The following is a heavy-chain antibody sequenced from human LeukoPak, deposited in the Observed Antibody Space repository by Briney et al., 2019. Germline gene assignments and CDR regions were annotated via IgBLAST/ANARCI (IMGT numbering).Heavy chain of an antibody. CDR1: GYTFTSYD. CDR2: MNPNSGNT. CDR3: ARRSFDLLLSGWFDP. V-gene: IGHV1-8*01. J-gene: IGHJ5*02. D-gene: IGHD3-9*01. Sequence: ASVKVSCKASGYTFTSYDINWVRQATGQGLEWTGWMNPNSGNTGYAQKFQGRVTMTRNTSISTAYMELSSLRSEDTAVYYCARRSFDLLLSGWFDPWGQGTLVTVSS.